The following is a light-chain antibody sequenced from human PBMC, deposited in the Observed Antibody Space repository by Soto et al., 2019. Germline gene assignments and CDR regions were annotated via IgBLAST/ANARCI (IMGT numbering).Light chain of an antibody. J-gene: IGKJ1*01. CDR2: GAS. CDR1: QSVATN. Sequence: EIVLTQSPATLSVSPGERVTLSCRASQSVATNLAWYQQRPGQAPRLLIYGASKRAIGLPARFSGSGSGTEFTLSFSSLQSEDFAVYYCQQYNNWPQTFGQGTKVDIK. V-gene: IGKV3-15*01. CDR3: QQYNNWPQT.